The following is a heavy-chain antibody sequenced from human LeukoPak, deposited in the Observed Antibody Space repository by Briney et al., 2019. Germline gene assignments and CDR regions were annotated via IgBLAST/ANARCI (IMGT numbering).Heavy chain of an antibody. Sequence: PSETLSLTCAVYGGSFSGYYWSWIRQPPGKGLEWIGEINHSGSTNYSPSLKSRVTISVDTSKNQFSLKLSSVTAADTAVYYCARSSSSWYVGYWGQGTLVTVSS. V-gene: IGHV4-34*01. J-gene: IGHJ4*02. CDR3: ARSSSSWYVGY. D-gene: IGHD6-13*01. CDR1: GGSFSGYY. CDR2: INHSGST.